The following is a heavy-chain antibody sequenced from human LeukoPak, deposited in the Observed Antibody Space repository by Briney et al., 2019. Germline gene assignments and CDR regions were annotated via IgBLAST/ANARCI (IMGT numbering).Heavy chain of an antibody. V-gene: IGHV1-18*01. D-gene: IGHD2-2*01. CDR3: ARGLWNIVVVPAATGDAFDI. J-gene: IGHJ3*02. Sequence: ASVKVSCKASGYTFTSYGISWVRQAPGQGLEWMGWISAYNGNTNYAQKLQGRVTMTTDTSTSTAYMELRSLRSDDTAVYYCARGLWNIVVVPAATGDAFDIWGQGTMVTVSS. CDR2: ISAYNGNT. CDR1: GYTFTSYG.